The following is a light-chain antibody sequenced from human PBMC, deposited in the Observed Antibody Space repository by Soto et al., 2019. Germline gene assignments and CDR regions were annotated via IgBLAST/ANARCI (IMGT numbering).Light chain of an antibody. Sequence: EIVMTQSPVTLSVSPGDRATLSYRASQSVNSNLAWYQQKPGQTPKLLIYVASTRATGIPARFSGSGSGTEFTLTISSLQSEHFAVYYCQHYNVWPLTFGGGTKVEFK. CDR3: QHYNVWPLT. CDR2: VAS. CDR1: QSVNSN. J-gene: IGKJ4*01. V-gene: IGKV3-15*01.